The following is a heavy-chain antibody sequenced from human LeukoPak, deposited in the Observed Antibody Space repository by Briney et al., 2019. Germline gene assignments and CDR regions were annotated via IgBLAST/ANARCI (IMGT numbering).Heavy chain of an antibody. V-gene: IGHV3-21*01. Sequence: GGSLRLSCAASGFTFSSYAMSWVRQAPGKGLEWVSSISSSSSYIYYADSVKGRFTISRDNAKNSLYLQMNSLRAEDTAVYYCARDTGSSWYPFDYWGQGTLVTVSS. CDR3: ARDTGSSWYPFDY. CDR2: ISSSSSYI. D-gene: IGHD6-13*01. CDR1: GFTFSSYA. J-gene: IGHJ4*02.